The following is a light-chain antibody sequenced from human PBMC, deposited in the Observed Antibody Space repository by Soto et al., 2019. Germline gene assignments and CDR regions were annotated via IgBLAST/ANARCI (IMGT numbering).Light chain of an antibody. J-gene: IGLJ3*02. CDR3: GTWDSSLSAWV. CDR2: DNN. Sequence: QSVLTQPPSVSAAPGQKVTISCSGSSSNIGNNYVSWYQQLPGTAPKLLIYDNNKRPSGIPDRFSGSKSGTSATLGITGLQTGDEADYYCGTWDSSLSAWVFGGGTQLTGL. V-gene: IGLV1-51*01. CDR1: SSNIGNNY.